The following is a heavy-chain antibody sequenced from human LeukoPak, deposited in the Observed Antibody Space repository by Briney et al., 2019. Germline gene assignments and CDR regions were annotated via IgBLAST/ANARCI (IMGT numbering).Heavy chain of an antibody. CDR3: AREWAYGDFDY. D-gene: IGHD4-17*01. Sequence: TGGSLRLSCAASGFTFSSYGMHWVRQAPGKGLEWVAVIWYDGSNKYYADSVKGRFTISRDNSRNTLYLQMNSLRVEDTAVYYCAREWAYGDFDYWGQGTLVTVSS. CDR2: IWYDGSNK. J-gene: IGHJ4*02. CDR1: GFTFSSYG. V-gene: IGHV3-30*19.